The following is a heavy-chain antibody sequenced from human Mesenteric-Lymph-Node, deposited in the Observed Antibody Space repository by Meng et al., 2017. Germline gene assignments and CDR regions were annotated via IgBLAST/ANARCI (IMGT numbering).Heavy chain of an antibody. V-gene: IGHV3-21*06. CDR2: ISGSSAYI. J-gene: IGHJ4*02. CDR1: GFTFSNAW. D-gene: IGHD1-26*01. CDR3: ARGVREGG. Sequence: GESLKISCAASGFTFSNAWMSWVRQAPGKGLEWVSSISGSSAYIYYADSVKGRFTISRDNAKNSVVLQMDSLRVEDTGVYYCARGVREGGWGQGTLVTVSS.